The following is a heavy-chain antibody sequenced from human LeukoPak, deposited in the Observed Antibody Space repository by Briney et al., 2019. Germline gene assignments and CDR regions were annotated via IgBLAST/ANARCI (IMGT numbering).Heavy chain of an antibody. D-gene: IGHD1-14*01. CDR3: AREGGLTEGGFDY. J-gene: IGHJ4*02. CDR2: IYTGSLS. CDR1: GFTFSNAW. Sequence: GGSLRLSCAASGFTFSNAWMSWVRQAPGKGLEWVSVIYTGSLSYYTDSVKGRFTISRDKSNNTLYLQMNSLRDEDTAVYYCAREGGLTEGGFDYWGQGTLVTVSS. V-gene: IGHV3-53*01.